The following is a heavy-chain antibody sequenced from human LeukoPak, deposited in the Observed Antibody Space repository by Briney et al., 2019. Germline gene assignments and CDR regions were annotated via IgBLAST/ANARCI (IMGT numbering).Heavy chain of an antibody. J-gene: IGHJ3*02. CDR3: ARDLCSTSCYTNAFDI. CDR1: GYTLTSYY. CDR2: INPSGGST. D-gene: IGHD2-2*02. V-gene: IGHV1-46*03. Sequence: ASVKVSCKASGYTLTSYYMHWVRQAPGQGLEWMGIINPSGGSTSYAQKFQGRVTMTRDTSTSTVYMELSSLRSEDTAVYYCARDLCSTSCYTNAFDIWGQGTMVTVSS.